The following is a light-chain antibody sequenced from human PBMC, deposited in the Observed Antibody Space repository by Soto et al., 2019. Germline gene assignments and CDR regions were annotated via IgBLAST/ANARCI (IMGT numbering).Light chain of an antibody. V-gene: IGKV1-5*01. CDR3: QQYNSYSRT. CDR2: DAS. J-gene: IGKJ1*01. Sequence: DIQMTQSPPTRSASVGARATITCRANQSISSWLAWYQQKPGKAPKLLIYDASSLESGVPSRFSGSGSGTEFTLTISSLQPDDFATYYCQQYNSYSRTFGQGTKVDIK. CDR1: QSISSW.